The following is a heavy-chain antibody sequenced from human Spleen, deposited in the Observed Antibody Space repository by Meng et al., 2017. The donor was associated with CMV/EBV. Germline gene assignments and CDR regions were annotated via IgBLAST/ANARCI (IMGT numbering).Heavy chain of an antibody. CDR3: AGDDISGTAGVFTY. CDR1: GGTFSSNT. J-gene: IGHJ4*02. Sequence: SVKVSCKASGGTFSSNTFSWVRQAPGQGLEWMARVIPILGVTNYAQRFQGRVTITADTSTSTAYMDLSNLKSEDTAVYYCAGDDISGTAGVFTYWGQGTLVTVS. D-gene: IGHD1-7*01. CDR2: VIPILGVT. V-gene: IGHV1-69*04.